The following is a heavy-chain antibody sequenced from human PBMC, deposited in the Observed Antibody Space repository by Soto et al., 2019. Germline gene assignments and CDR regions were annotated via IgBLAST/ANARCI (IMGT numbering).Heavy chain of an antibody. CDR3: ARQSTVTSYFDY. CDR2: FYSSGSP. J-gene: IGHJ4*02. Sequence: PSETLSLTCTVSGGSLSGYYWSWIRQPPGKGLEWIGDFYSSGSPHHNPSLKNRVSISEDRSKNEFSLKLSSVTAADTAVYYCARQSTVTSYFDYWGQGTLVTVSS. V-gene: IGHV4-59*01. CDR1: GGSLSGYY. D-gene: IGHD4-17*01.